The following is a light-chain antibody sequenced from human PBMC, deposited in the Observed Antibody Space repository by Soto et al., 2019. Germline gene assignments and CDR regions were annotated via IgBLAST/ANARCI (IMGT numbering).Light chain of an antibody. J-gene: IGKJ4*01. CDR3: QQRSNXPLT. Sequence: EILMTQSPSTLAVSPGERATLSCRASQSVSSNLAWYQQKPGQAPRLLIYAVSTRPTGIPPRFSGSGSGTEFTLTINSLQSEDFXXXYCQQRSNXPLTFGGGTKVDIK. CDR2: AVS. V-gene: IGKV3-15*01. CDR1: QSVSSN.